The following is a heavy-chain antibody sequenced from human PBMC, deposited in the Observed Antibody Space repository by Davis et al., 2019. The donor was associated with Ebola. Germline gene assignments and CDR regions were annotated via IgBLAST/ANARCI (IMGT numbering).Heavy chain of an antibody. Sequence: GESLKISCAASGFTFSSYWMSWVRQAPGKGLEWVSTLGLSDDTYYADSVKGRFTISRDNSKNTLHLQMNSLRVEDTAIYYCAKDTSNVWFDVWGQGTMVTISS. V-gene: IGHV3-23*01. CDR2: LGLSDDT. J-gene: IGHJ3*01. CDR1: GFTFSSYW. CDR3: AKDTSNVWFDV. D-gene: IGHD6-19*01.